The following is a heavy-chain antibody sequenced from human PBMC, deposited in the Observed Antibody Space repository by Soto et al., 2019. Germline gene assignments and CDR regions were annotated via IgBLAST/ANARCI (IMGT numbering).Heavy chain of an antibody. D-gene: IGHD3-3*01. J-gene: IGHJ4*02. Sequence: GGSLRLSCAASGFTFSNAWMSWVRQAPGKGLEWVGRIKSKTDGGTTDYAAPVKGRFTISRDDSKNTLYLQMNSLKTEDTAMYYCTTDPRFLEWLYPSYWGQGTLVTVSS. V-gene: IGHV3-15*01. CDR1: GFTFSNAW. CDR2: IKSKTDGGTT. CDR3: TTDPRFLEWLYPSY.